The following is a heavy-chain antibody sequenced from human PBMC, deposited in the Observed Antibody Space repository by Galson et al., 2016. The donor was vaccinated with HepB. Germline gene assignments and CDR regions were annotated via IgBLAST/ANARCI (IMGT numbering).Heavy chain of an antibody. CDR3: ARDGRGQVVLEDYYYYYYMDV. V-gene: IGHV1-69*13. D-gene: IGHD6-6*01. CDR1: GGTFSNFA. J-gene: IGHJ6*03. Sequence: SVKVSCKASGGTFSNFATSWVRQAPGQGLEWLGGIIPIFGTANYAQKFHGRVTITADASTTTAYMELSSLTSEDTAVYYCARDGRGQVVLEDYYYYYYMDVWGKGTTVTVSS. CDR2: IIPIFGTA.